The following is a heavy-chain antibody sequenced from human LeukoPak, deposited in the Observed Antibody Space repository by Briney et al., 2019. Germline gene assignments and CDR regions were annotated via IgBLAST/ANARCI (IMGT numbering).Heavy chain of an antibody. CDR2: IRGGSGTT. V-gene: IGHV3-23*01. D-gene: IGHD3-10*01. Sequence: PGGSLRLSCAASGFTFSSYAMSWVRQAPGKGLEWVSSIRGGSGTTEYADSVKGRFTISRDNPKNMLCLQMNSLRAEDTAVYYCARDPWGVRGVPHNWFDPWGQGTLVTVSS. J-gene: IGHJ5*02. CDR1: GFTFSSYA. CDR3: ARDPWGVRGVPHNWFDP.